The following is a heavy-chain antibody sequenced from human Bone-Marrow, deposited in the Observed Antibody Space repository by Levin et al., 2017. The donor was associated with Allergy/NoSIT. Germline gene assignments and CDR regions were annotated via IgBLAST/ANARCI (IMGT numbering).Heavy chain of an antibody. D-gene: IGHD1-26*01. CDR1: GGSVSSGTYY. CDR3: ARGAGSYSGNYFFDY. V-gene: IGHV4-61*03. CDR2: IFSSGST. J-gene: IGHJ4*02. Sequence: SQTLSLTCIVSGGSVSSGTYYWTWIRQPPGKALEWIGYIFSSGSTNYSPSLQSRATISRDTSKNHFSLDLNSVTAADTATYYCARGAGSYSGNYFFDYWGRGTLVTVSS.